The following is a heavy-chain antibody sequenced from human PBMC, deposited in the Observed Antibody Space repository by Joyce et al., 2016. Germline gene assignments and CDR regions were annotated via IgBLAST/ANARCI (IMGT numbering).Heavy chain of an antibody. CDR1: GFTFSSYA. CDR3: AKRGEVIATSAFDY. Sequence: EVQLLESGGGLVQPGGSLRLSCAASGFTFSSYAMSWVRQAPGKGLEWVAAMGGSGFSTYYAESVKGRFTISRDNSKNTLYLQMSSLRAEDTAVYYCAKRGEVIATSAFDYWGQGTLVTVSS. D-gene: IGHD1-26*01. J-gene: IGHJ4*02. CDR2: MGGSGFST. V-gene: IGHV3-23*01.